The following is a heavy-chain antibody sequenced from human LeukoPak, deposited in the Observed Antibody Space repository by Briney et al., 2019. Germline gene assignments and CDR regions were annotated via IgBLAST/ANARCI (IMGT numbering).Heavy chain of an antibody. V-gene: IGHV4-59*01. CDR1: DDAISDYY. D-gene: IGHD3-16*01. J-gene: IGHJ4*02. Sequence: SETLSLTCTVSDDAISDYYRGWIRQPPGKGLEWIGYFHNSGTSTYNPSPKSRVTISADTSTNQFSLKLNSLTTADTAVYYCTRGAGWLIDYWGQGILVTVSS. CDR3: TRGAGWLIDY. CDR2: FHNSGTS.